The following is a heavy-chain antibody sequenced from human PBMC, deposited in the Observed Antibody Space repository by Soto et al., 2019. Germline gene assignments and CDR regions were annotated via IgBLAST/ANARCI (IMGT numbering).Heavy chain of an antibody. CDR1: GGSISSYY. Sequence: SETLSLTCTVSGGSISSYYWIWIRQPPGKGLEWIGYIYYSGSTNYNPSLKSRVTISVDTSKNQFSLKLSSVTAADTAVYYCARGLNYYDSSGYYYYYYYYYGMDVWGQGTTVTVSS. CDR3: ARGLNYYDSSGYYYYYYYYYGMDV. D-gene: IGHD3-22*01. J-gene: IGHJ6*02. CDR2: IYYSGST. V-gene: IGHV4-59*01.